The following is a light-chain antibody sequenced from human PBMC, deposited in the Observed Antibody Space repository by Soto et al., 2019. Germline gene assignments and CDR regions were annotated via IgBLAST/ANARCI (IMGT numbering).Light chain of an antibody. CDR3: QQYASSPCT. V-gene: IGKV3-20*01. J-gene: IGKJ1*01. CDR2: RAS. CDR1: ETVRTGS. Sequence: EIVLTQSPATLSLSPGEKATLSCRASETVRTGSLAWNQQKPGQAPRLLIFRASIRATDISDRFSGSGSGTDFTLTITSLAPEDFAVYHCQQYASSPCTFGQGTKLEIK.